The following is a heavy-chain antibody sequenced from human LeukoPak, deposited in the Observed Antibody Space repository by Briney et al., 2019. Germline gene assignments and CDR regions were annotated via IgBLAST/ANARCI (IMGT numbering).Heavy chain of an antibody. D-gene: IGHD3-10*01. CDR2: ISGSGGST. Sequence: PGGSLRLSCAASGFIFSSYSMSWVRQAPGKGLEWVSAISGSGGSTYYADSVKGRFTISRDNSKNTLYLQMNSLRAEDTAVYYCAKTGMVRGVIIRDYYYYYGMDVWGQGTRVTVSS. CDR3: AKTGMVRGVIIRDYYYYYGMDV. V-gene: IGHV3-23*01. CDR1: GFIFSSYS. J-gene: IGHJ6*02.